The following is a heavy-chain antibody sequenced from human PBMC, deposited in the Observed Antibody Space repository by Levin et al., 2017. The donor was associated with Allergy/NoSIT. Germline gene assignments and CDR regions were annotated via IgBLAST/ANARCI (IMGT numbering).Heavy chain of an antibody. CDR1: GGSFSGYY. Sequence: SETLSLTCAVYGGSFSGYYWSWIRQPPGKGLEWIGEINHSGSTNYNPSLKSRVTISVDTSKNQFSLKLSSVTAADTAVYYCARGGDYYGSGSYYGWFDPWGQGTLVTVSS. CDR2: INHSGST. V-gene: IGHV4-34*01. J-gene: IGHJ5*02. D-gene: IGHD3-10*01. CDR3: ARGGDYYGSGSYYGWFDP.